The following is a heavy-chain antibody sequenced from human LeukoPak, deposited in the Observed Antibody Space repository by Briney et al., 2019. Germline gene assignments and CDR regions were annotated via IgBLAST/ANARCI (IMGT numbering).Heavy chain of an antibody. V-gene: IGHV3-23*05. J-gene: IGHJ5*02. Sequence: PGGSLRLSCEASGFTFSAYAMTWVRQAPGKGLEWVSSIGSDNKPHYSESVKGRFAISRDNSRNTLFLQMNGLRVEDTAVYHCARVTEWEVGGYWFDPWGQGTLVTV. CDR2: IGSDNKP. CDR3: ARVTEWEVGGYWFDP. D-gene: IGHD1-26*01. CDR1: GFTFSAYA.